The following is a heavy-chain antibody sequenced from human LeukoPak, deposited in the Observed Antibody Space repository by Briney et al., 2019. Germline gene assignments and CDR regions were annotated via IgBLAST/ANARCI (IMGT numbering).Heavy chain of an antibody. CDR3: ARGPHYDILTGYYTNFDY. Sequence: GESLKISCKGSGYSFTSYWIGWVRQMPGKGLEWMGIIYPGDSDTRYSPSFQGQVTISADESISTAYLQWSSLKASDTAMYYCARGPHYDILTGYYTNFDYWGQGTLVTVSS. CDR2: IYPGDSDT. J-gene: IGHJ4*02. V-gene: IGHV5-51*01. CDR1: GYSFTSYW. D-gene: IGHD3-9*01.